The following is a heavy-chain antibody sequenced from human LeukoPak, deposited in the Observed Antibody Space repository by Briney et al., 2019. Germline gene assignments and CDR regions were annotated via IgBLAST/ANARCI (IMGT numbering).Heavy chain of an antibody. CDR3: AKVVNYYDSSGYYDD. D-gene: IGHD3-22*01. Sequence: GSLRLSCAASGFTFSSYAMSWVRQAPGKGLEWVSAISGSGGSTYYADSVKGRSTISRDNSKNTLYLQMNSLRAEDTAVYYCAKVVNYYDSSGYYDDWGQGTLVTVSS. J-gene: IGHJ4*02. CDR2: ISGSGGST. V-gene: IGHV3-23*01. CDR1: GFTFSSYA.